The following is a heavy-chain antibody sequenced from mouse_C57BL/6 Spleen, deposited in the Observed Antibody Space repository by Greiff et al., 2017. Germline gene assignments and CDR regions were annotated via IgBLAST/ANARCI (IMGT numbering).Heavy chain of an antibody. J-gene: IGHJ1*03. Sequence: EVQLQQSGPELVKPGASVKISCKASGYTFTDYYMNWVKQSHGKSLEWIGDINPNNGGTSYNQKFKGKATLTVYKSSSTAYMELRSLTSEDAAVYYCARRNYGSSFYWYFDVRGTGTTVTVSS. CDR3: ARRNYGSSFYWYFDV. V-gene: IGHV1-26*01. CDR1: GYTFTDYY. D-gene: IGHD1-1*01. CDR2: INPNNGGT.